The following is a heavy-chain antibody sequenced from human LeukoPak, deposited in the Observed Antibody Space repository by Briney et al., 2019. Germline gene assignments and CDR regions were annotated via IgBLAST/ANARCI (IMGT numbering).Heavy chain of an antibody. CDR1: GFTFNHYA. CDR3: AKEVWRGYDLGCFDS. D-gene: IGHD5-12*01. J-gene: IGHJ4*02. CDR2: ISGSGDTT. V-gene: IGHV3-23*01. Sequence: GGSLRLSCAASGFTFNHYAMSWVRQAPGKGLEWVSLISGSGDTTKYADSVKGRFTISRGSSKNTPYLHMNSLRAGDTAVYFCAKEVWRGYDLGCFDSWGQGTLVTVSS.